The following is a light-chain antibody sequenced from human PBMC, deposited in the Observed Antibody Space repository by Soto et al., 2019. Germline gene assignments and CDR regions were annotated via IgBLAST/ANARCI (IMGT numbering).Light chain of an antibody. Sequence: QSALTQPASVSGSPGQSITISCTGTSSDVGGYNYVSWYQQHPGKAPTLLVYAVNKRPSWVSNRFSGSKSGNTASLTISGLQTEDEADYYCCSYTGTGTLAVFGGGTKLTVL. CDR1: SSDVGGYNY. CDR3: CSYTGTGTLAV. J-gene: IGLJ2*01. V-gene: IGLV2-14*01. CDR2: AVN.